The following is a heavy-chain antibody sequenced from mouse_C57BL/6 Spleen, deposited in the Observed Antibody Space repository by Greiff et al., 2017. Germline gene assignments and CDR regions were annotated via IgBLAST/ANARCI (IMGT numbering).Heavy chain of an antibody. CDR1: GFSLTSYA. D-gene: IGHD3-2*02. CDR2: IWTGGGT. Sequence: VMLVESGPGLVAPSQSLSITCTVSGFSLTSYAISWVRQPPGKGLEWLGVIWTGGGTNYNSALKSRLSISKDNSKSQVFLKMNSLQTDDTARYDCARETAQATGFAYWGQGTLVTVSA. J-gene: IGHJ3*01. CDR3: ARETAQATGFAY. V-gene: IGHV2-9-1*01.